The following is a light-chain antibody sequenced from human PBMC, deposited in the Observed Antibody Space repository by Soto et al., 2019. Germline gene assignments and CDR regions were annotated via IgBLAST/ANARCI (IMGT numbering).Light chain of an antibody. CDR3: QSYDSSLSVVV. J-gene: IGLJ2*01. CDR1: SSNIGAGYD. CDR2: GNT. V-gene: IGLV1-40*01. Sequence: QSVLTQPPSVSGAPGQSITISCTGTSSNIGAGYDVHWYQQLPGTAPKLLIYGNTNRPSDFPDRFSGSKSGTSASLAITGLQAEDEADYYCQSYDSSLSVVVFGGGTKLTVL.